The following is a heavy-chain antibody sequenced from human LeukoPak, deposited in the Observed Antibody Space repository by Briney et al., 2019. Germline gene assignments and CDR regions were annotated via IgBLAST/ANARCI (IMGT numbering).Heavy chain of an antibody. CDR3: ARGSRPGVVNHDAFDI. CDR2: INPNSGGT. V-gene: IGHV1-2*02. Sequence: ASLKVSCKVSGYTFTGYYIHWVRQAPGQGLEWMGWINPNSGGTNYAQKFQGRVTMTRDTSISTAYMELSRLRSDDTAVYCCARGSRPGVVNHDAFDIWGQGTMVTVSS. D-gene: IGHD3-3*01. CDR1: GYTFTGYY. J-gene: IGHJ3*02.